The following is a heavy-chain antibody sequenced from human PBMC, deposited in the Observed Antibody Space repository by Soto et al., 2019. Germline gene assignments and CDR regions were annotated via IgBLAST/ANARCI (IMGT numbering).Heavy chain of an antibody. V-gene: IGHV1-69*13. CDR2: IIPMVGST. CDR1: GGTLNNYV. Sequence: SVKVSCKASGGTLNNYVISWVRQAPGQGLEWMGYIIPMVGSTKFAQRFQGRLTITADGSASTAYMELSGLTSEDTAVYYCAKEGFSGSYHDSWGQGTLVTVSS. CDR3: AKEGFSGSYHDS. D-gene: IGHD1-26*01. J-gene: IGHJ5*01.